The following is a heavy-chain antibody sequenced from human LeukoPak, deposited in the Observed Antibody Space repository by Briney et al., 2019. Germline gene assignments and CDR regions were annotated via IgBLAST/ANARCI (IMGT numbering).Heavy chain of an antibody. J-gene: IGHJ4*02. CDR1: GFTFNRYA. CDR2: ISGSGGST. CDR3: ATDMRYSSGWYVPDLVY. Sequence: GGSLRLSCAASGFTFNRYAMSWVRQAPGKGLEWVAGISGSGGSTHYADSVKGRFTISRDNSKNTSYLQMNSLRAEDTAVFYCATDMRYSSGWYVPDLVYWGQGTLVTVSS. D-gene: IGHD6-19*01. V-gene: IGHV3-23*01.